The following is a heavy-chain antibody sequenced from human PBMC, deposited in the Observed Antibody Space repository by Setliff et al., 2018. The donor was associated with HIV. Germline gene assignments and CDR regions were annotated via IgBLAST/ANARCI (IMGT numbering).Heavy chain of an antibody. Sequence: ASVKVSCKASGYTFTNYYMHWVRQAPGQGLEWMGIINPTGGSTSYAQKFQGRVTMTRDASTSTVYIKVSSLTSEDTAVYYCARDDHYYDLGSILSDWYFDLWGRGTLVTVSS. D-gene: IGHD3-10*01. J-gene: IGHJ2*01. CDR2: INPTGGST. V-gene: IGHV1-46*01. CDR3: ARDDHYYDLGSILSDWYFDL. CDR1: GYTFTNYY.